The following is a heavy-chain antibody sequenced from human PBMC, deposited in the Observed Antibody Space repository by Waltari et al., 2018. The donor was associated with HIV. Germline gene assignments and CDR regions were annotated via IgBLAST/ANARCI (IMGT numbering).Heavy chain of an antibody. CDR2: ISASNGNT. CDR3: ARGIHIMVVSAPMAFDV. J-gene: IGHJ3*01. Sequence: QVQLVQSGADVKKPGASVKVSCETSGYRFISYSLNWVRQAPGQGLEWMGWISASNGNTKYTENCQGIVTMTTDTISNIAYLEMRNLRPDDTAIYYCARGIHIMVVSAPMAFDVWGQGTLVTVSS. CDR1: GYRFISYS. V-gene: IGHV1-18*04. D-gene: IGHD2-21*01.